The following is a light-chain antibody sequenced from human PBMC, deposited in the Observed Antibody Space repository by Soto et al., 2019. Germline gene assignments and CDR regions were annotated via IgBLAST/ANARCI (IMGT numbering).Light chain of an antibody. CDR2: KAS. Sequence: DVQMTQSPSTLSASVGDRVTITCRASQSVNIWLAWYQQKPGKAPKLLIYKASSLQSGVPSRFSDSGSGAEFTLTISSLQPDDFATYYCQQYNSYLWTFGQGTTVEI. V-gene: IGKV1-5*03. CDR1: QSVNIW. CDR3: QQYNSYLWT. J-gene: IGKJ1*01.